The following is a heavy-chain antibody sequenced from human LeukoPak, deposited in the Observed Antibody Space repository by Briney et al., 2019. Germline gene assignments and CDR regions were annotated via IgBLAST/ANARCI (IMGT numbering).Heavy chain of an antibody. Sequence: GSLRLSCAPSGFTFSSYVMNSGREGPGEGVWWVSYICSSGSTIYYADSVKGGFTISRDNAKNSLYLQMNSLRAEDTAVYYCATRYSGSHYYYLDVWGKGTTVIVSS. V-gene: IGHV3-48*03. D-gene: IGHD6-13*01. CDR1: GFTFSSYV. J-gene: IGHJ6*03. CDR3: ATRYSGSHYYYLDV. CDR2: ICSSGSTI.